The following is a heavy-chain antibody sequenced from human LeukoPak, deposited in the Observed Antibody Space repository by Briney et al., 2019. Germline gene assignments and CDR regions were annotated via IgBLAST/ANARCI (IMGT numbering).Heavy chain of an antibody. Sequence: SETLSLTCTVSSASISNYYWGWIRQSPGEGVEWIGYIQNTGDTTYNPSLKSRVSISKDMSNNQFSLQLRSVTAADTAVYYCVKHGSCWSFDYWGQGTLVTVSS. V-gene: IGHV4-59*13. J-gene: IGHJ4*02. CDR2: IQNTGDT. CDR1: SASISNYY. D-gene: IGHD6-19*01. CDR3: VKHGSCWSFDY.